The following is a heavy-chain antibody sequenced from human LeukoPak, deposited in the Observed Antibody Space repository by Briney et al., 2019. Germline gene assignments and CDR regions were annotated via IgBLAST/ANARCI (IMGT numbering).Heavy chain of an antibody. CDR1: GFTFRSHA. J-gene: IGHJ6*02. CDR3: AARLPLYGMDV. Sequence: GGSLRLSCVDSGFTFRSHAMSWVRQAPEKGLEFVSGIYENGGTTYYADSVKGRFSISRDNSKNTLYLQMDSLRGEDTAVYYCAARLPLYGMDVWGQGTTVTVSS. CDR2: IYENGGTT. V-gene: IGHV3-23*01. D-gene: IGHD2-21*02.